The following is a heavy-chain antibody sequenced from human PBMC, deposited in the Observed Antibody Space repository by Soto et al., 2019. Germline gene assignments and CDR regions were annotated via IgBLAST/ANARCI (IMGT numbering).Heavy chain of an antibody. CDR1: GDSVSSNTAP. Sequence: PSQTLSLTCAISGDSVSSNTAPWNWIRQSPSRGLEWLGRTYFRSKWYNDYAVSVKSRIIINPDTSNNQFSLQLNSVTPEDTAAYFCAKGDNLGPKTGYAFDPWGQGILVTVYS. V-gene: IGHV6-1*01. J-gene: IGHJ5*02. CDR2: TYFRSKWYN. CDR3: AKGDNLGPKTGYAFDP. D-gene: IGHD5-12*01.